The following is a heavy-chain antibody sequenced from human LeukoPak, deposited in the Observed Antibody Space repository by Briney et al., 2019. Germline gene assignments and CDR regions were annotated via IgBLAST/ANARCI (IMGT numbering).Heavy chain of an antibody. CDR3: ASQNYYYYMDV. CDR1: GFSISSYY. CDR2: MYYSGST. V-gene: IGHV4-59*01. Sequence: SETLSLTCTVSGFSISSYYWSWLRQPPGKGLEWIGYMYYSGSTNYNPSLKSRVTISLDTSKSQFSLRLSSVTAADAAVYYCASQNYYYYMDVWGKGTTVTISS. J-gene: IGHJ6*03.